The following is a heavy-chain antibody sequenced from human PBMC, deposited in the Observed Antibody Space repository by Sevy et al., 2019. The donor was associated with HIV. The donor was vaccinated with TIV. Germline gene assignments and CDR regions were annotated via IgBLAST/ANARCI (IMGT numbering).Heavy chain of an antibody. D-gene: IGHD3-16*01. Sequence: GGSLRLSCAASGFSFTSYWMSWVRQTPEKGLEWVANINQVGTEKNYVDSVKGRFTVSRDNSRNILSLEMSSLTRDDTAVYYCARGENDDEFFHYWGQGTLVTVSS. J-gene: IGHJ1*01. CDR3: ARGENDDEFFHY. CDR2: INQVGTEK. CDR1: GFSFTSYW. V-gene: IGHV3-7*04.